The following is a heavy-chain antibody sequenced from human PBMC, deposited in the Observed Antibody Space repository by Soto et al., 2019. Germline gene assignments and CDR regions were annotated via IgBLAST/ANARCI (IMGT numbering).Heavy chain of an antibody. D-gene: IGHD1-26*01. CDR1: GFAFSTYI. J-gene: IGHJ3*01. CDR2: IRASGGST. CDR3: AKIMNGGNLDMVFDA. Sequence: EVQLLESGGGLVQPGGSLRLTCAASGFAFSTYIMSWLRQAPGKGLEWVASIRASGGSTNYADTAKGRFTVSRDDSENTLYLQVNSLTAEDTAMYYCAKIMNGGNLDMVFDAWGQGTMVTVSS. V-gene: IGHV3-23*01.